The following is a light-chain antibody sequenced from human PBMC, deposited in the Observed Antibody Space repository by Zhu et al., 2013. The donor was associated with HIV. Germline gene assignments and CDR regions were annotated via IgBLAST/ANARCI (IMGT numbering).Light chain of an antibody. CDR2: EVT. V-gene: IGLV2-14*01. CDR3: SSYTSSSTVL. J-gene: IGLJ2*01. Sequence: QSALTQPASLSGSPGQSITISCTGTNSDVGVYDYVSWYQHHPGKAPKLIIYEVTNRPSGVSNRISGSKSGNTASLTISGLQAEDEADYYCSSYTSSSTVLFGGGTKLTVV. CDR1: NSDVGVYDY.